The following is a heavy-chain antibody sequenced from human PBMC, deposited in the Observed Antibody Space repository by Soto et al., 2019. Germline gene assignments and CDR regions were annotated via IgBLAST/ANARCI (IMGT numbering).Heavy chain of an antibody. J-gene: IGHJ2*01. V-gene: IGHV4-4*02. D-gene: IGHD4-17*01. CDR1: GGSISSSNW. Sequence: QVQLQESGPGLVKPSGTLSLTCAVSGGSISSSNWWSWVRQPPGKGLEWIGEIYHSGSTNYNPSLKSRVTISVDKSTNPFSLKLGSVTAAATAVYYCAREPTVPTCFDLWGRGTLVTVSS. CDR2: IYHSGST. CDR3: AREPTVPTCFDL.